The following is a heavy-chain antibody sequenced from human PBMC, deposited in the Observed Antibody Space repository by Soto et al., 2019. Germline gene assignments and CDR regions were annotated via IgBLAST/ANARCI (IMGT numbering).Heavy chain of an antibody. CDR3: ARDKDWAFDN. CDR2: IFVTSTII. V-gene: IGHV3-48*04. J-gene: IGHJ5*02. D-gene: IGHD3-9*01. Sequence: GGSLRLSCVASGFTFSDYSMVWVRQSPGKGLEWISYIFVTSTIIYYADSVKGRFTVSRDNAQNSLSLQMNSLRVEDTGIYYCARDKDWAFDNWGQGTVVTVSS. CDR1: GFTFSDYS.